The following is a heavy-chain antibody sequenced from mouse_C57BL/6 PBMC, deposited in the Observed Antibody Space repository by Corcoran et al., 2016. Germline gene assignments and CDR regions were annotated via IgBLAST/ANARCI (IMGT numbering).Heavy chain of an antibody. CDR1: GYAFSRYW. V-gene: IGHV1-80*01. Sequence: HVQLQQSEAELEKPGASVKYSCKASGYAFSRYWMNWVKQRPGKGLEGIGQIYPGDGDTNYNGKFKGKATLTADKSSSTAYMQLSSLTSEDSAVYFCARGAYGLSYFDYWGQGTTLTVSS. CDR2: IYPGDGDT. D-gene: IGHD1-1*01. J-gene: IGHJ2*01. CDR3: ARGAYGLSYFDY.